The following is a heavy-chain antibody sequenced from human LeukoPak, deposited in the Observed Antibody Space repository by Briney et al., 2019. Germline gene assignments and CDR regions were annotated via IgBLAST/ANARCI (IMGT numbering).Heavy chain of an antibody. D-gene: IGHD6-13*01. CDR2: IYYSGST. CDR1: GGSISSSSYY. J-gene: IGHJ5*02. CDR3: AESSGYSRSRGLKWFET. V-gene: IGHV4-39*01. Sequence: SETLSLTCTVSGGSISSSSYYWGWIRQPPGKGLEWIGSIYYSGSTYYNPSLKSRVTISVDTSKNQFSLKLSSVTAADTAVYYCAESSGYSRSRGLKWFETRGQGTLVTVSS.